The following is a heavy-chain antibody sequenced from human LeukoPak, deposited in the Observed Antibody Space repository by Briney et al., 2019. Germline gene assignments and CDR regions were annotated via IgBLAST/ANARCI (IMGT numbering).Heavy chain of an antibody. V-gene: IGHV4-34*01. CDR1: GGSFSGYY. D-gene: IGHD6-19*01. J-gene: IGHJ3*02. CDR3: AREGDGSVVAGNDRAFDI. Sequence: SETLSLTCAVYGGSFSGYYWSWIRQPPGKGLEWIGEINHSGSTNYNPSLKSRVTISVDTSKNQFSLKLSSVTAADTAVYYCAREGDGSVVAGNDRAFDIWGQGAMVTVSS. CDR2: INHSGST.